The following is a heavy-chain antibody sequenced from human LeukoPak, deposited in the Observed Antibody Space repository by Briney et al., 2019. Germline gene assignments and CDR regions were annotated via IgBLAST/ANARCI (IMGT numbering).Heavy chain of an antibody. CDR3: AKDRPSSSPFDY. CDR2: ISYDGSNK. D-gene: IGHD6-13*01. Sequence: PGGSLTLSCAASGFTFTSYGMHWVRQAPGKGLEWVAVISYDGSNKYYADSVKARFTISRDNCKNTLYLQMNSLRAKDTAVYYCAKDRPSSSPFDYWGQGTLVTVSS. V-gene: IGHV3-30*18. CDR1: GFTFTSYG. J-gene: IGHJ4*02.